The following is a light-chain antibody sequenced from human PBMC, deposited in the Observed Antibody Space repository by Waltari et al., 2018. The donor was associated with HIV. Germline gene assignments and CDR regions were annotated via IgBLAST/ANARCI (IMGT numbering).Light chain of an antibody. CDR2: AAS. J-gene: IGKJ1*01. Sequence: DIRMTQSPSSLSASVGDRVTITCRASQSISSYLNWYQQKPGIAPKLLIYAASSLQSGVPSRFSGSGSGTDFTLTISSLQPEDFAIYYCQQSYSSWTFGQGTKVEIK. CDR1: QSISSY. V-gene: IGKV1-39*01. CDR3: QQSYSSWT.